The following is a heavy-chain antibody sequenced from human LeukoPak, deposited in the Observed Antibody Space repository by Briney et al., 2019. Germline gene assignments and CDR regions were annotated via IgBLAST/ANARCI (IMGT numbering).Heavy chain of an antibody. CDR2: INHSGST. J-gene: IGHJ4*02. CDR3: ARGQTSSPYFDY. V-gene: IGHV4-34*01. CDR1: GGSFSGYY. D-gene: IGHD6-13*01. Sequence: SETLSLTCAVYGGSFSGYYWSWIRQPPGKGLEWIGEINHSGSTNYNPSLKSRVTISVDTSKNQFSLKLSSVTAADTAVYYCARGQTSSPYFDYWGQGTLVAVSS.